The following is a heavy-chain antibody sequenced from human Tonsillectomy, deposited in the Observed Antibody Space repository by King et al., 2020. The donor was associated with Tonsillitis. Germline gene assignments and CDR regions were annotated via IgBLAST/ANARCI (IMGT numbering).Heavy chain of an antibody. CDR3: ARGWDDYGGNSPGGYFDL. V-gene: IGHV3-74*01. CDR2: INSDGSST. D-gene: IGHD4-23*01. Sequence: VQLVESGGGLVQPGGSLRLSCAASGFTFSSYWMHWVRQAPGKGLVWVSRINSDGSSTTYADSVKGRFTISRDNAKNTPYLQMNSLRTQDTAGDYCARGWDDYGGNSPGGYFDLWGRGTLVTVSS. J-gene: IGHJ2*01. CDR1: GFTFSSYW.